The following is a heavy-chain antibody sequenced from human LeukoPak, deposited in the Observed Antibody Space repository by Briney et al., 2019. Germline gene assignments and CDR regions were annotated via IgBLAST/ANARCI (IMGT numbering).Heavy chain of an antibody. J-gene: IGHJ2*01. D-gene: IGHD6-19*01. V-gene: IGHV1-46*01. CDR1: GYTFTSYY. Sequence: ASVKVSCKASGYTFTSYYMHWVRQAPGRGLEWMGIINPSGGSTSYAQKFQGRVTMTRDTSTSTVYMELSSLRSEDTAVYYCHVQWLVSEPGGWYFDLWGRGTLVTVSS. CDR3: HVQWLVSEPGGWYFDL. CDR2: INPSGGST.